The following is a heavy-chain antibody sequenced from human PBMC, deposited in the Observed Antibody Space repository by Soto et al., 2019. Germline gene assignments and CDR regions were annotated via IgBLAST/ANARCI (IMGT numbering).Heavy chain of an antibody. V-gene: IGHV3-23*01. D-gene: IGHD3-3*01. CDR1: GFTFSSYA. Sequence: GGSLRLSCGASGFTFSSYAMSWVRQAPGKGLEWVSAISGSGGSTYYADSVKGRFTISRDNSKNTLYLQMNSLRAEDTAVYYCATLRFLEWLLDDYWRHGTLVTVSS. CDR2: ISGSGGST. J-gene: IGHJ4*01. CDR3: ATLRFLEWLLDDY.